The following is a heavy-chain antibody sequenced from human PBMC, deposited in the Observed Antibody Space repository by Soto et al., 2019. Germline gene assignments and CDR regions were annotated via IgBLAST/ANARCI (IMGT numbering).Heavy chain of an antibody. J-gene: IGHJ6*02. CDR1: GFTFSSYA. CDR3: ARGHSTHSYHYGMDV. V-gene: IGHV3-30*04. Sequence: GGSLRLSCVASGFTFSSYAVHWVRQAPGKGLGWVAVISSDGRNKYYADSVKGRFTISRDNSKNTLFLQMDNLRAEDTAAYYCARGHSTHSYHYGMDVWGQGTTVTVS. D-gene: IGHD2-21*01. CDR2: ISSDGRNK.